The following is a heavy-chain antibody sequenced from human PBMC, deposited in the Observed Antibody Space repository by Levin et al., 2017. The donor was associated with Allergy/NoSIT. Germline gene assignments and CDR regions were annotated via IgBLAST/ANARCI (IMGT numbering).Heavy chain of an antibody. Sequence: LSLTCAASGFTFSSYSMNWVRQAPGKGLEWVSYISSSSSTIYYADSVKGRFTISRDNAKNSLYLQMNSLRAEDTAVYYCARDQYGDYIPLVDYWGQGTLVTVSS. CDR1: GFTFSSYS. CDR3: ARDQYGDYIPLVDY. D-gene: IGHD4-17*01. CDR2: ISSSSSTI. V-gene: IGHV3-48*01. J-gene: IGHJ4*02.